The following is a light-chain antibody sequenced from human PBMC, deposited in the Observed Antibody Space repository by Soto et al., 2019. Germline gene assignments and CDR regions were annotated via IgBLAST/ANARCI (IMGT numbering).Light chain of an antibody. V-gene: IGLV2-8*01. CDR3: SSYAGSNNSLV. CDR1: SSDVGGYKY. CDR2: GVT. J-gene: IGLJ1*01. Sequence: QSALTQPPSASGSPGQSVTISCTGTSSDVGGYKYVSWYQQHPGKAPKLMIYGVTKRPSGVPDRFSGSKSGDTASLTVSGLQAEDEADYYCSSYAGSNNSLVLGTGTKLTVL.